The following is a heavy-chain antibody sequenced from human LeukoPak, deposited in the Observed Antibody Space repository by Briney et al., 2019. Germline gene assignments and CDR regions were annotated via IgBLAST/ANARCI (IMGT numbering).Heavy chain of an antibody. CDR3: ARGNWDPDY. Sequence: GGSLRLSCAASGFTFTNYAMTWVRQAPGKGLEWVSVISGSGSNTDYADSVKGRFTISRDNSKNTLSLQMNSLRAEDTAVYYCARGNWDPDYWGQGTLVTVSS. CDR2: ISGSGSNT. CDR1: GFTFTNYA. D-gene: IGHD1-1*01. V-gene: IGHV3-23*01. J-gene: IGHJ4*02.